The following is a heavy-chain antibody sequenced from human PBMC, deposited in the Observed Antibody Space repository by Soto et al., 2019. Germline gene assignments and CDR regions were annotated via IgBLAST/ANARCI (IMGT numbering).Heavy chain of an antibody. Sequence: SETLSLTCTVSGGSISRYYWNWIRQPTGKGLEWIGYIYYSGSTNYNPSLKSRVTISVDTSKNQFSLKLSSVTAADTAVYYWARDPGSGSYYGWFDPWGQGTLVTVSS. V-gene: IGHV4-59*01. CDR2: IYYSGST. CDR1: GGSISRYY. J-gene: IGHJ5*02. CDR3: ARDPGSGSYYGWFDP. D-gene: IGHD3-10*01.